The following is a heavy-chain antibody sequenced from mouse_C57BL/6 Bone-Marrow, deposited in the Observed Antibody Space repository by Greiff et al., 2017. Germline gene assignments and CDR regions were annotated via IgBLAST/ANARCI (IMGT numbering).Heavy chain of an antibody. D-gene: IGHD1-1*01. CDR1: GYAFSSSW. Sequence: VQLQESGPELVKPGASVKISCKASGYAFSSSWMNWVKQRPGKGLEWIGRIYPGDGDTNYNGKFKGKATLTADKSSSTAYMQLSSLTSEDSAVYFCERRGDYYGSSSWFAYWGQGTLVTVSA. J-gene: IGHJ3*01. CDR3: ERRGDYYGSSSWFAY. V-gene: IGHV1-82*01. CDR2: IYPGDGDT.